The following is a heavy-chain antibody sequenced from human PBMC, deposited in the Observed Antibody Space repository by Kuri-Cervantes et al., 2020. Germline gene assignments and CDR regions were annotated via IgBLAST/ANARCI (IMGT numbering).Heavy chain of an antibody. V-gene: IGHV3-30*02. D-gene: IGHD2-2*01. Sequence: GESLKISCAASGITFRSYGMHWVRQAPGKGLEWVAFIHYDGINKYYVDSVKGRFTISRDNSKNTLYLQMNSLTAEDTAVYYCATLGVGYCSTKTCRFDYWGQGTLVTVSS. CDR2: IHYDGINK. CDR1: GITFRSYG. J-gene: IGHJ4*02. CDR3: ATLGVGYCSTKTCRFDY.